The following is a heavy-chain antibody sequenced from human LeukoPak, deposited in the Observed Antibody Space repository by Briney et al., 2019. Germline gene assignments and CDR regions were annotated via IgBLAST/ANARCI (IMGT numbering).Heavy chain of an antibody. V-gene: IGHV5-51*01. J-gene: IGHJ4*02. Sequence: GESLKISCKGSGYSFTSYWIGWVRQMPGKGLEGMGVIYPGDSDTRYSPSFQGQVTISVDRSISTAYLQWSSLKASDTAMYYCARQRRGSYNDYSEGDYWGQGTLVTVSS. CDR3: ARQRRGSYNDYSEGDY. CDR2: IYPGDSDT. CDR1: GYSFTSYW. D-gene: IGHD4-11*01.